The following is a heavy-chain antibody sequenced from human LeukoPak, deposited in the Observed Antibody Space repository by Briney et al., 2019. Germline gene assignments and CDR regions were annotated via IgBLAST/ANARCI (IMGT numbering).Heavy chain of an antibody. CDR2: ISYDGSIK. CDR3: AKDKEYCSGGSCYPLYYFDY. CDR1: GFTFSRYG. D-gene: IGHD2-15*01. V-gene: IGHV3-30*18. J-gene: IGHJ4*02. Sequence: PGRSLRLSCAASGFTFSRYGMHWVRQAPGQGLEWVAVISYDGSIKDYADSVKGRFTISRDNSKNTLYLQMNSLRAEDTAVFYCAKDKEYCSGGSCYPLYYFDYWGQGTLVTVSS.